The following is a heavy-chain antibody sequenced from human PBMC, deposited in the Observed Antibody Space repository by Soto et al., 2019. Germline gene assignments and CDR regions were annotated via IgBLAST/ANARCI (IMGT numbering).Heavy chain of an antibody. CDR3: ARGPRPDWSRIYYSYYCMDV. V-gene: IGHV4-34*01. D-gene: IGHD3-9*01. Sequence: SETLSLTCAVYGGSFSGYYWSWIRQPPGKGLEWIGEINHSGSTNYNPSLKSRVTISVDTSKNQFSLKLSSVTAADTAVYYCARGPRPDWSRIYYSYYCMDVWGQGTTVTGSS. CDR1: GGSFSGYY. CDR2: INHSGST. J-gene: IGHJ6*02.